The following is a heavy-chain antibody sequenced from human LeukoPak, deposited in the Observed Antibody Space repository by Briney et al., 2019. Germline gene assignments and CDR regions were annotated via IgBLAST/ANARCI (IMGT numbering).Heavy chain of an antibody. D-gene: IGHD6-19*01. CDR3: ARGGIAVADPLDY. CDR1: GGSISSYY. CDR2: INHSGST. J-gene: IGHJ4*02. V-gene: IGHV4-34*01. Sequence: SETLSLTCTVSGGSISSYYWSWIRQPPGKGLEWIGEINHSGSTNYNPSLKSRVTISVDTSKNQFSLKLSSVTAADTAVYYCARGGIAVADPLDYWGQGTLVTVSS.